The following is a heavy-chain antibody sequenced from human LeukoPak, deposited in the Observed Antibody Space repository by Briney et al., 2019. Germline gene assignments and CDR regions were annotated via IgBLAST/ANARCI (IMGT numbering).Heavy chain of an antibody. CDR3: RGDPLHGHLFDDY. CDR2: IYTSGST. CDR1: GGSISSGSYY. D-gene: IGHD1-26*01. V-gene: IGHV4-61*02. Sequence: SETLSLTCTVSGGSISSGSYYWSWIRQPPGKGLEWIGRIYTSGSTNYNPSLKSRVTISVDTSKNQFSLKLSSVTAADTAVYYCRGDPLHGHLFDDYWGQGTLVTVSS. J-gene: IGHJ4*02.